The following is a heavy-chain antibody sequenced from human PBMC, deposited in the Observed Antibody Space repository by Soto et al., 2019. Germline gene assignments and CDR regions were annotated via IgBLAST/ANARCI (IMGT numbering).Heavy chain of an antibody. V-gene: IGHV1-46*01. D-gene: IGHD6-19*01. J-gene: IGHJ6*02. Sequence: ASVKVSCKASGYTFTSYYMHWVRQAPGQGLEWMGIINPSGGSTSYAQKFQGRVTMTRDTSTSTVYMELSSLRSEDTAVYYCARGEQQWLVLTTRYGMDVWGQGTTVTVS. CDR1: GYTFTSYY. CDR2: INPSGGST. CDR3: ARGEQQWLVLTTRYGMDV.